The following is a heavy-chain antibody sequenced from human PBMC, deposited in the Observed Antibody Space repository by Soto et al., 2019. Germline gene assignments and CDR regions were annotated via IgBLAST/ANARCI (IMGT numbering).Heavy chain of an antibody. D-gene: IGHD6-13*01. Sequence: SETLSLTCAVSGGSISSSNWWSWVRQPPGKGLEWIGEIYHSGSTYYNPSLKSRVTISVDKSKNQFSLKLSSVTAADTAVYYWARGHVGAAGGRFDYGGRGTLVTVPS. CDR3: ARGHVGAAGGRFDY. J-gene: IGHJ4*02. CDR2: IYHSGST. V-gene: IGHV4-4*02. CDR1: GGSISSSNW.